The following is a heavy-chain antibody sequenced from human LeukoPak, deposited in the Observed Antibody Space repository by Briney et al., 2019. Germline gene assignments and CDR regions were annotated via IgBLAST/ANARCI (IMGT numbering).Heavy chain of an antibody. CDR2: IYWDDDK. CDR1: GFSLSTSGVG. V-gene: IGHV2-5*02. CDR3: AHKKWFGEFELFDY. D-gene: IGHD3-10*01. Sequence: SGPTLVKPTQTLTLTCTFSGFSLSTSGVGVGWIRQPPGKALEWLALIYWDDDKRYSPSLKSRLTITKDTSKNQVVLTMTNMDPVDTATYYCAHKKWFGEFELFDYWGQGTLVTVSS. J-gene: IGHJ4*02.